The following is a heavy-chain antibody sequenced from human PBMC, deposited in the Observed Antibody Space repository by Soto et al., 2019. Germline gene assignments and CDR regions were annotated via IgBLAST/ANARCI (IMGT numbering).Heavy chain of an antibody. D-gene: IGHD3-10*01. Sequence: SETLSLTCTVSGGSISSGGYYWSWIRQHPGKGLEWIGYIYYSGSTYYNPSLKSRVTISVDTSKNQFSLKLSSVTAADTAVYYCARGPRLWADYYYGMDVWGQGTTVTVSS. CDR3: ARGPRLWADYYYGMDV. V-gene: IGHV4-31*03. J-gene: IGHJ6*02. CDR1: GGSISSGGYY. CDR2: IYYSGST.